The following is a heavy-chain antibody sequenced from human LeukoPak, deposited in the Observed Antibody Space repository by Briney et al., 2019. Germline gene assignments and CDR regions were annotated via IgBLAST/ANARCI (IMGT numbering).Heavy chain of an antibody. CDR3: ARDGGLPELRKAFDI. J-gene: IGHJ3*02. V-gene: IGHV3-53*01. CDR1: GFTFSSNY. Sequence: GGSLRLSCAASGFTFSSNYMSWVRQAPGKGLEWVSVIYSGGSTYYSDSVKGRFTISRDNSKNTLYLQMNSLRAEDTAVYYCARDGGLPELRKAFDIWGQGTMVTVSS. D-gene: IGHD1-26*01. CDR2: IYSGGST.